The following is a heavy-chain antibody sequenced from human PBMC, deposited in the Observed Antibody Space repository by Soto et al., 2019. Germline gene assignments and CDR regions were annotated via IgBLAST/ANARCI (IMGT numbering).Heavy chain of an antibody. V-gene: IGHV4-59*01. D-gene: IGHD5-18*01. Sequence: QVQLQESGPGLVKPSETLSLTCTVSGGFLNNYYWSWIRQPPGKGLEWIGYISYTGRTTYNPSLASRVTISIDTSKNQFSLRLSSVTAADTAVYYGARTPWVETTISFDYWGQGTLVTVSS. CDR2: ISYTGRT. CDR1: GGFLNNYY. J-gene: IGHJ4*02. CDR3: ARTPWVETTISFDY.